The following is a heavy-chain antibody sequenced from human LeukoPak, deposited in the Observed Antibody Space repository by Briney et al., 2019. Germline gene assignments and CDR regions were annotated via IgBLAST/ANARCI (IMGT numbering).Heavy chain of an antibody. CDR1: GYSFTSYW. CDR2: IDPTDSYT. D-gene: IGHD2-2*01. CDR3: ARELESIGPAAHPLTYFYYGMDV. Sequence: GKSLKISCKGSGYSFTSYWISWVRQMPGKGLEWMGRIDPTDSYTNYSPSFQGHVTISADKSISTAYLQWSSLKASDTAMYYCARELESIGPAAHPLTYFYYGMDVWGKGTTVTVSS. J-gene: IGHJ6*04. V-gene: IGHV5-10-1*01.